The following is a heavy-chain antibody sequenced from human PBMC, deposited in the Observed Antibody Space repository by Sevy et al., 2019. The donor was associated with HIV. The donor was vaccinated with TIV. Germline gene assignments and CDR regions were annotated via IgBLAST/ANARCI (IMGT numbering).Heavy chain of an antibody. V-gene: IGHV3-48*01. Sequence: GGSLRLSCVGSGFTFSSYSMNWVRQAPGKGLEWLSYMNSITSTRYYADSVKGRFTISRDNAKNSVSLQMHSLRAEDTAVYYCARNGGYADYGMDVWGQGTTVTVSS. CDR3: ARNGGYADYGMDV. J-gene: IGHJ6*02. D-gene: IGHD2-2*01. CDR1: GFTFSSYS. CDR2: MNSITSTR.